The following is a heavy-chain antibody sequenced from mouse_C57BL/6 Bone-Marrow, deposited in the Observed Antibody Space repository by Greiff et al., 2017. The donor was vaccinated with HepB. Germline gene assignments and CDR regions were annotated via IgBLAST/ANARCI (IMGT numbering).Heavy chain of an antibody. CDR3: APGPTWFAY. Sequence: QVQLQQSGAELMKPGASVKLSCKATGYTFTGYWIEWVKQRPGHGLEWIGEILPGSGITNYNEKIKGKATVTADTSSNTAYMQLSSLTTEDSAIYYCAPGPTWFAYWGQGTLVTVSA. J-gene: IGHJ3*01. V-gene: IGHV1-9*01. CDR1: GYTFTGYW. CDR2: ILPGSGIT.